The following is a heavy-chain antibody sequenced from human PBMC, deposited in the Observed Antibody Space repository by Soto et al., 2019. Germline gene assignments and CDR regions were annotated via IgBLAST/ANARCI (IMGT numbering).Heavy chain of an antibody. V-gene: IGHV1-2*02. Sequence: ASVKVSCKASGYTFTGSYMHWVRQAPGQGLEWMGCINPNSGDTNYAQKFQGRVTMTRDTSISTAYMELSTLRSDDTAVYYCARATIIGSHAAFDIRGLAIMV. J-gene: IGHJ3*02. CDR1: GYTFTGSY. D-gene: IGHD1-20*01. CDR2: INPNSGDT. CDR3: ARATIIGSHAAFDI.